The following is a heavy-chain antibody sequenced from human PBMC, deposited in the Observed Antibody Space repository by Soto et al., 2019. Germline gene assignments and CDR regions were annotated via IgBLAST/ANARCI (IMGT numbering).Heavy chain of an antibody. CDR2: ISSSSSTI. Sequence: EVQLVESGGGLVQPGGSLRLSCAASGFTFSSYSMNWVRQAPGKGLEWVSYISSSSSTIYYADSVKGRFTISRDNAKNSLYLQMNSLRAEDTAVYYCARDQNLYCSGGICYFGDAFDIWGQGTMVTVSS. CDR3: ARDQNLYCSGGICYFGDAFDI. J-gene: IGHJ3*02. CDR1: GFTFSSYS. D-gene: IGHD2-15*01. V-gene: IGHV3-48*01.